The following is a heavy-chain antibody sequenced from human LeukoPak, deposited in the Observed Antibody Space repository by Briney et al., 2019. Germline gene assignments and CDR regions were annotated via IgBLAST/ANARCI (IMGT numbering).Heavy chain of an antibody. Sequence: ASVKVSCKASGYDFTKYAVQWVRQAPGQRLEWMGWIDAGNGRTKYSQDFQGRVTITRDTSASIAYMELSSLRSEDTAVYYCARAVADPYYYYYYMDVWGKGTTVTVSS. V-gene: IGHV1-3*03. CDR1: GYDFTKYA. D-gene: IGHD6-19*01. J-gene: IGHJ6*03. CDR3: ARAVADPYYYYYYMDV. CDR2: IDAGNGRT.